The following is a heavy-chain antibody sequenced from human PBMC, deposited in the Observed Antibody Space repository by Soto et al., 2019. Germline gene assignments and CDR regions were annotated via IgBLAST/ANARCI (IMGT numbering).Heavy chain of an antibody. V-gene: IGHV5-51*01. D-gene: IGHD2-15*01. CDR1: GYSFTSYW. Sequence: PGESQKISSKGSGYSFTSYWIGWVRQMPGKGLEWMGIIYPGDSETKYSPSFQGQVTISADKSISTAYLQWSSLKASDTAMYYCARHPGSGGTCYYYYGMDVWGQGTTVTVSS. CDR2: IYPGDSET. CDR3: ARHPGSGGTCYYYYGMDV. J-gene: IGHJ6*02.